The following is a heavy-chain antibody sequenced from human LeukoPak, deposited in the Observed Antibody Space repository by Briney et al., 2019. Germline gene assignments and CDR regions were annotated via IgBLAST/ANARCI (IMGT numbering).Heavy chain of an antibody. V-gene: IGHV3-23*01. CDR1: GFTFSMYA. J-gene: IGHJ5*02. D-gene: IGHD1-1*01. CDR3: ARAQLEHNNWFDP. CDR2: IGDTGGST. Sequence: PGGSLRLSCAVSGFTFSMYAMTWVRQAPGKGPEWVSGIGDTGGSTYYADSVKGRFTISRDNAKNSLYLQMDSLRVEDTAVYYCARAQLEHNNWFDPWGQGTLVTASS.